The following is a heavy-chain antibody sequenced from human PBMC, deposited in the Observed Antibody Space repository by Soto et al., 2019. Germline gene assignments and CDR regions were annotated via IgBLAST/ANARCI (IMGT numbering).Heavy chain of an antibody. Sequence: PGGSLRLSCAASGFTFSSYAMSWVRQAPGKGLEWVSAISGSGGSTYYADSVKGRFTISRDNSKNTLYLQMNSLRAEDTAVYYCAKGGGSGGTFGYFDYWGQGTLVTVSS. CDR1: GFTFSSYA. D-gene: IGHD2-15*01. CDR2: ISGSGGST. CDR3: AKGGGSGGTFGYFDY. J-gene: IGHJ4*02. V-gene: IGHV3-23*01.